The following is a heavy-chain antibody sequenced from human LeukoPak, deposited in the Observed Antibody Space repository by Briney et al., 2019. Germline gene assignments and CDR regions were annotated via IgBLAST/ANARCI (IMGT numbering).Heavy chain of an antibody. D-gene: IGHD2-8*01. CDR1: GGSISSGGYY. V-gene: IGHV4-31*03. J-gene: IGHJ5*02. CDR3: ARDMSSYAMGPVWWFDP. Sequence: SETLSLTCTVSGGSISSGGYYWSWIRQHPGKGLEWIGYIYYSGSTYYNPSLKSRVTISVDTSKNQFSLKLSSVTAADTAVYYCARDMSSYAMGPVWWFDPWGQGTLVTVSS. CDR2: IYYSGST.